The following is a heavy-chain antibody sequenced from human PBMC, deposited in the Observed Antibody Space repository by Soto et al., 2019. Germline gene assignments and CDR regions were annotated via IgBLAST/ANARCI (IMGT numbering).Heavy chain of an antibody. CDR1: GGTFSGYV. CDR3: ATPGLGGPSPPHFDN. J-gene: IGHJ4*02. Sequence: QLVQSGSEVKKPGSSVKVSCQASGGTFSGYVVTWVRQAPGQGLEWMGEFVPLFGTTKYARTFPGRLTITAEESTSTTYMELRTLKTDDTAVYYCATPGLGGPSPPHFDNWGQGTLVTVSS. CDR2: FVPLFGTT. D-gene: IGHD2-2*01. V-gene: IGHV1-69*01.